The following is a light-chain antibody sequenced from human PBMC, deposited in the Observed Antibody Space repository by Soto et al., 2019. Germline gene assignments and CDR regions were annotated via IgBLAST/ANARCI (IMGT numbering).Light chain of an antibody. V-gene: IGLV2-14*03. CDR2: DVS. CDR1: SSDVGSYKY. Sequence: QPVLTQPASVSGSPGQSITISCTGSSSDVGSYKYVSWYQQHPGKAPKVMIYDVSNRPSGVSSRFSGSKSGNTASLTISGLQAEDAADYYCCSYTTTSSYVFGSGTKVTVL. CDR3: CSYTTTSSYV. J-gene: IGLJ1*01.